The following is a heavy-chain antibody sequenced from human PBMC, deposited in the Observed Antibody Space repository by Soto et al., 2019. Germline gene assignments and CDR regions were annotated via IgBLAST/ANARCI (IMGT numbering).Heavy chain of an antibody. CDR3: VRGGGLTQNVDNCFDP. J-gene: IGHJ5*02. V-gene: IGHV3-11*06. D-gene: IGHD2-15*01. CDR2: ISSSGSYT. Sequence: GSLRLSCAASGFTFSDYYMSWIRQAPGKGLEWVSYISSSGSYTNYADSVKGRFTISRDNAKNSLYLQMNSLRAEDTAVYYCVRGGGLTQNVDNCFDPWGQGILVTVSS. CDR1: GFTFSDYY.